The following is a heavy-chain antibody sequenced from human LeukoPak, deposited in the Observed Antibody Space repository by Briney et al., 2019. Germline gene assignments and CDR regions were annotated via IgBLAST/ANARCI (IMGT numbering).Heavy chain of an antibody. CDR3: ARQNAGPTRYYYGMDV. Sequence: SETLSLTCTVSGGSISSYYWSWIRQPPGKGLEWIGYIYYSGSTNYSPSLKSRVTISLDTSKNQFSLKLSSVTAADTAVYYCARQNAGPTRYYYGMDVWGQGTTVTVSS. D-gene: IGHD1-1*01. CDR2: IYYSGST. CDR1: GGSISSYY. V-gene: IGHV4-59*08. J-gene: IGHJ6*02.